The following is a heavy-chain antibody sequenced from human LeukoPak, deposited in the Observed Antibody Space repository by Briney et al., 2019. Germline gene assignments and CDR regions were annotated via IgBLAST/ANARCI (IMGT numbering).Heavy chain of an antibody. J-gene: IGHJ4*02. CDR3: AAVGHYYDSSGYSMFDY. D-gene: IGHD3-22*01. CDR1: GFTFTSSA. Sequence: ASVKVSCKASGFTFTSSAVQWVRHARGQRLEWIGWIVVGSGNTNYAQKFQERVTITRDMSTSTAYMELSSLRSEDTAVYYCAAVGHYYDSSGYSMFDYWGQGTLVTVSS. V-gene: IGHV1-58*01. CDR2: IVVGSGNT.